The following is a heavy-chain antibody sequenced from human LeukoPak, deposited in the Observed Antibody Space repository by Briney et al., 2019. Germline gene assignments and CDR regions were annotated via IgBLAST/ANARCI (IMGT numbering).Heavy chain of an antibody. CDR2: INPSGGST. J-gene: IGHJ4*02. Sequence: ASVKVSCKASGYTFASYYMHWVRQAPGQGLEWMGIINPSGGSTSYAQKFQGGVTMTRDTSTSTVYMELSSLRSEDTAVYYCARVSGSYYPHFDYWGQGTLVTVSS. D-gene: IGHD1-26*01. CDR1: GYTFASYY. V-gene: IGHV1-46*01. CDR3: ARVSGSYYPHFDY.